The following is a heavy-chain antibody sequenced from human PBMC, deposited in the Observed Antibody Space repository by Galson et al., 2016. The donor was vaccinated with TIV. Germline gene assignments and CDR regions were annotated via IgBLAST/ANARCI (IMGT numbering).Heavy chain of an antibody. J-gene: IGHJ4*02. CDR3: ARHSASAFPSHFDV. V-gene: IGHV5-51*01. CDR2: TYPGNSET. D-gene: IGHD6-25*01. CDR1: GYNFAGYW. Sequence: QSGAEVKKAGESLKISCKGSGYNFAGYWIGWVRQMPGKGLEWMGVTYPGNSETRYSPSFHGQVTISADKSIGTAFLQWGSLKASDTAVYYCARHSASAFPSHFDVWGQGTLVTVSS.